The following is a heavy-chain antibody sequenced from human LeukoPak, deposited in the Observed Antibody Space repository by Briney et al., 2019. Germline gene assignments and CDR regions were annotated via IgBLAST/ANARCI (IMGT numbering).Heavy chain of an antibody. CDR1: GGSFSGYY. Sequence: SETLSLTCAVYGGSFSGYYWSWIRQPPGKGLEWIGEINHSGSTNYNPSLKSRVTISVDTSKNQFSLKLSSVTAADTAVYYCARPVLYCSSTSGYDYWGQGTLVTVSS. CDR3: ARPVLYCSSTSGYDY. J-gene: IGHJ4*02. D-gene: IGHD2-2*01. CDR2: INHSGST. V-gene: IGHV4-34*01.